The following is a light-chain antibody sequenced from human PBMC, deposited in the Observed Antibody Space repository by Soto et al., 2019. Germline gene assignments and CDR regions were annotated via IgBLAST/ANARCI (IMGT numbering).Light chain of an antibody. CDR1: QSVSSSY. Sequence: EIVLTQSPGTLSLSPGERATLSCRASQSVSSSYLAWHQQKPGQAPRLLIYGASSRATGIPDRFSGSGSGTDFTLIISRLEPEEFAVYYFHQYGSSPFTFGPGTKVDIK. V-gene: IGKV3-20*01. CDR2: GAS. CDR3: HQYGSSPFT. J-gene: IGKJ3*01.